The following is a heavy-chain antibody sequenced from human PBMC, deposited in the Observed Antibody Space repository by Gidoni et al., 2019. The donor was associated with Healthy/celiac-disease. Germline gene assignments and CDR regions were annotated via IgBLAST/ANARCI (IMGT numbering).Heavy chain of an antibody. V-gene: IGHV4-59*01. Sequence: QVQLQESGPGLVKPSETLSLTCTVPGGSISSYYWSWIRQPPGKGLEWIGYIYYSGSTNYNPSLKSRVTISVDTSKNQFSLKLSSVTAADTAVYYCARSGSYAHYFDYWGQGTLVTVSS. CDR2: IYYSGST. J-gene: IGHJ4*02. D-gene: IGHD1-26*01. CDR1: GGSISSYY. CDR3: ARSGSYAHYFDY.